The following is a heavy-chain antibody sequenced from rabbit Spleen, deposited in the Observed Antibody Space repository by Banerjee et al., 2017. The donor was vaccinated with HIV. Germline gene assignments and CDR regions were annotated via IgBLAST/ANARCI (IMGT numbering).Heavy chain of an antibody. CDR2: IAGSSSGFT. Sequence: EESGGGLVQPGASLTLTCKASGFSFSSSDYMCWVRQAPGKGLEWISCIAGSSSGFTYFATWAKGRFTISKTSSTTVTLQMTSLTAADTATYFCARDTGTSFSTYGMDLWGPGTLVTVS. CDR1: GFSFSSSDY. J-gene: IGHJ6*01. CDR3: ARDTGTSFSTYGMDL. V-gene: IGHV1S40*01. D-gene: IGHD7-1*01.